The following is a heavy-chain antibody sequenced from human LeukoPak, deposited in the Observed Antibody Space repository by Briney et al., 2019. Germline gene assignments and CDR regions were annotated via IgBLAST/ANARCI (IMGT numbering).Heavy chain of an antibody. CDR3: ARSAPPRGVVVPAAIGDY. Sequence: SETLSLTCAAYGGSFSGYYWSWIRQPPGKGLEWIGEINHSGSTNYNPSLKSRVTISVDTSKNQFSLKLSSVTAADTAVYYCARSAPPRGVVVPAAIGDYWGQGTLVTVSS. D-gene: IGHD2-2*02. CDR1: GGSFSGYY. V-gene: IGHV4-34*01. CDR2: INHSGST. J-gene: IGHJ4*02.